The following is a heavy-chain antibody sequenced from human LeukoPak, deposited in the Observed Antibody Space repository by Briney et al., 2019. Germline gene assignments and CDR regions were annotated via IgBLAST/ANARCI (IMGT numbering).Heavy chain of an antibody. J-gene: IGHJ6*02. CDR1: EFTFSSYS. V-gene: IGHV3-21*01. Sequence: GGSLRLSCAASEFTFSSYSVNWVRQAPGTGLEWVSSISSSSSYIYYADSVKGRFTIYRDNAKYSLYLQMNSLRAEDTAVYYCARVSAYGGSGCFLCALDVWGQGTTVTVSS. D-gene: IGHD6-19*01. CDR3: ARVSAYGGSGCFLCALDV. CDR2: ISSSSSYI.